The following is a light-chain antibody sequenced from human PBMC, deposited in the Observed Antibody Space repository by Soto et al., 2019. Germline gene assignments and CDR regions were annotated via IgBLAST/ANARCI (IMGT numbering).Light chain of an antibody. CDR1: SSDVGDYNY. CDR3: SSYTSSSTPVV. J-gene: IGLJ2*01. CDR2: EVS. V-gene: IGLV2-14*01. Sequence: QSALTQPASVSGSPGQSITISCTGTSSDVGDYNYVSWYQQHPGKAPKLMIYEVSNRPSGVSNRFSGSKSGNTASLTISGLPAEDEADYYCSSYTSSSTPVVFGGGTKLTVL.